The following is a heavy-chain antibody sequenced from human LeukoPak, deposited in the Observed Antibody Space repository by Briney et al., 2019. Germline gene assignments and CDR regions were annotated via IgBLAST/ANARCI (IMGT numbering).Heavy chain of an antibody. CDR2: ISGSGGST. CDR3: AKGIYCSGGSCYAALDY. J-gene: IGHJ4*02. Sequence: GGSLRLSCEASGLTFNTYWMTWVSQAPGKGLEWVSAISGSGGSTYYADSVMGRFTISRDNAKNTLYLQMNSLRAEDTAVYYCAKGIYCSGGSCYAALDYWGQGTLVTVSS. D-gene: IGHD2-15*01. V-gene: IGHV3-23*01. CDR1: GLTFNTYW.